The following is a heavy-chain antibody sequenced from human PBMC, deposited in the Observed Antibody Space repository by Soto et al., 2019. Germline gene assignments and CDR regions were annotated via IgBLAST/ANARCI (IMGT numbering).Heavy chain of an antibody. Sequence: ASVKVSCKVSGYTLTELSMHWVRQAPGKGLEWMGGFDPEDGETIYAQKFQGRVTMTEDTSTDTAYMELSSLRSEDTAVYYCASYSSSSYGMDVWGQGTTVTVSS. V-gene: IGHV1-24*01. J-gene: IGHJ6*02. CDR2: FDPEDGET. CDR1: GYTLTELS. D-gene: IGHD6-13*01. CDR3: ASYSSSSYGMDV.